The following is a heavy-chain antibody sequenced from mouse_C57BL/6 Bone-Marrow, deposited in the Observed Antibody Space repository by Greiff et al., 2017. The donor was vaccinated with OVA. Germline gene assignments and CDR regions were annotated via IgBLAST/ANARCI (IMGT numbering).Heavy chain of an antibody. V-gene: IGHV1-15*01. J-gene: IGHJ1*03. Sequence: QVQLQQSGAELVRPGASVTLSCKASGYTFTDYEMHWVKQTPVNGLEWIGAIDPETGGTAYNQKFKGKAILTADKSSSTAYMELRSLTSEDSAVYYCTRRTTVDWYFDVWGTGTTVTVSS. CDR2: IDPETGGT. CDR1: GYTFTDYE. CDR3: TRRTTVDWYFDV. D-gene: IGHD1-1*01.